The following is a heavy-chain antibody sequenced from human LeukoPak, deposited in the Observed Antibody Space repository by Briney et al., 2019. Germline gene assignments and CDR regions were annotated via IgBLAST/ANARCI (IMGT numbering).Heavy chain of an antibody. J-gene: IGHJ4*02. CDR3: ARDGSRYSGYDYVFDY. D-gene: IGHD5-12*01. CDR1: GYTFTSYG. Sequence: ASVKVSCKASGYTFTSYGISWVRQAPGQGLEWMGWMSAYNGNTNYAQKLQGRVTMTTDTSTSTACMELRSLRSDDTAVYYCARDGSRYSGYDYVFDYWGQGTLVTVSS. CDR2: MSAYNGNT. V-gene: IGHV1-18*01.